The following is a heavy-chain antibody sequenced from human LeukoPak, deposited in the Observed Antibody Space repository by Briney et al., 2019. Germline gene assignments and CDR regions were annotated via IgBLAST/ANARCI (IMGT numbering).Heavy chain of an antibody. V-gene: IGHV1-69*13. CDR1: GGTFSSYA. D-gene: IGHD4-23*01. CDR2: IIPIFGTA. Sequence: SVKVSCKASGGTFSSYAISWVRQAPGQGLEWMGGIIPIFGTANYAQKFQGRVTITADESTSTAYMELSSLRSEDTAVYYCARAPSLGYGGNSAFYYYMDVWGKGTTVTISS. CDR3: ARAPSLGYGGNSAFYYYMDV. J-gene: IGHJ6*03.